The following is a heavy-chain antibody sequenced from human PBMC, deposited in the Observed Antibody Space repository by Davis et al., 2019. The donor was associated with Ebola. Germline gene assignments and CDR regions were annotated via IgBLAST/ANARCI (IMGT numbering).Heavy chain of an antibody. J-gene: IGHJ6*02. Sequence: GGSLRLSCAASGFTFSSYAMHWVRQAPGKGLEWVAVISYDGSNKYYADSVKGRFTISRDNSKNTLYLQMNSLRAEDTAVYYCARGFGAAMYKYDVWGQGTTVTVAS. D-gene: IGHD2-2*01. CDR2: ISYDGSNK. V-gene: IGHV3-30*14. CDR1: GFTFSSYA. CDR3: ARGFGAAMYKYDV.